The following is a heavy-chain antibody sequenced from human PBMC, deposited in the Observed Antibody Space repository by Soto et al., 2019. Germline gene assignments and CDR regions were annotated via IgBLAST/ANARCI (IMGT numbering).Heavy chain of an antibody. D-gene: IGHD6-25*01. CDR3: ARFFGSGFDY. V-gene: IGHV1-3*01. CDR1: GYTFTNYG. Sequence: GASVKVSCKASGYTFTNYGIHWVRQAPGQRLEWMGWINAGNGDTKYSENFQGRVTITRDTSASTVYLDLSSLSSEDTAVYYCARFFGSGFDYWGQGTLVTVSS. CDR2: INAGNGDT. J-gene: IGHJ4*02.